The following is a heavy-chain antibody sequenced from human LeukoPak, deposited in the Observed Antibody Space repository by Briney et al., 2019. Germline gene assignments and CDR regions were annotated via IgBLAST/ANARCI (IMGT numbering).Heavy chain of an antibody. CDR3: ARLHFDFWSGYGAHP. CDR2: IYYSGST. CDR1: GGSISSYY. J-gene: IGHJ5*02. V-gene: IGHV4-59*08. D-gene: IGHD3-3*01. Sequence: PSETLSLTCTVYGGSISSYYWSWIRQPPGKGLEWIGYIYYSGSTNYNPSLKSRVTISVDTSKNQFSLKLSSVTAADTAVYYCARLHFDFWSGYGAHPWGQGTLVTVSS.